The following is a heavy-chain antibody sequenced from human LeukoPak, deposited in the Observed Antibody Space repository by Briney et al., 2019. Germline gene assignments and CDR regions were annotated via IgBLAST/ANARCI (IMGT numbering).Heavy chain of an antibody. CDR2: ISGSGGST. CDR3: AKDRAYGSGSYYYYGMDV. Sequence: GGSLRLSCAASGFTFSSYAMSWVRQAPGKGLEWVSAISGSGGSTYYADSVKGRFTISRDNSKNTLYLQMNSLRAEDTAVYYCAKDRAYGSGSYYYYGMDVWGQGTTVPVSS. V-gene: IGHV3-23*01. CDR1: GFTFSSYA. J-gene: IGHJ6*02. D-gene: IGHD3-10*01.